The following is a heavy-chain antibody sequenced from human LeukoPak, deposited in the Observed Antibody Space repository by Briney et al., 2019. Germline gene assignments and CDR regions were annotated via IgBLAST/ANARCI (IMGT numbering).Heavy chain of an antibody. V-gene: IGHV4-39*01. D-gene: IGHD2-2*02. CDR1: GFTFSSYE. Sequence: LRLSCAASGFTFSSYEMNWVRQAPGKGLEWIGSFYYSKNTYYNPSLKSRVIISVDTSKNQFSLKLSSVTAADTGVYYCARHDCSSMSCYISFPFDYWGQGILVTVSS. J-gene: IGHJ4*02. CDR2: FYYSKNT. CDR3: ARHDCSSMSCYISFPFDY.